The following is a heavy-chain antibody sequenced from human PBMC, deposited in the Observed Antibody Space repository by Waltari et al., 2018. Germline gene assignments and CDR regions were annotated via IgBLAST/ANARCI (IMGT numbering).Heavy chain of an antibody. J-gene: IGHJ4*02. CDR3: ARLIGKYYYDSSGFQGGDY. CDR2: IYYSGST. D-gene: IGHD3-22*01. Sequence: LEWIGYIYYSGSTYYNPSLKSRVTISVDTSKNQFSLKLSSVTAADTAVYYCARLIGKYYYDSSGFQGGDYWGQGTLVTVSS. V-gene: IGHV4-31*02.